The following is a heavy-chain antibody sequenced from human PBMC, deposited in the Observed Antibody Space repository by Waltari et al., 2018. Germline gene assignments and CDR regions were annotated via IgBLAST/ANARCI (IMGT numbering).Heavy chain of an antibody. D-gene: IGHD6-13*01. J-gene: IGHJ6*03. CDR1: GGPISTYY. Sequence: QVELQESGPGLVKASETLSLTCTVSGGPISTYYWSWIRQPPGKGLEYIGYVYYTGTTNYNPSLKNRVTISLDTSKNQFSLKVNSVTAADTAVYYCARADSSTAYFYYYMDVWGTGTTVTVSS. CDR3: ARADSSTAYFYYYMDV. CDR2: VYYTGTT. V-gene: IGHV4-59*01.